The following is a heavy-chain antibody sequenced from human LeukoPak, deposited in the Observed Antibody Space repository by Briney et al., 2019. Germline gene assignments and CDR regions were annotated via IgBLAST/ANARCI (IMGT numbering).Heavy chain of an antibody. CDR1: GYTFTSYY. V-gene: IGHV1-46*01. Sequence: ASVKASCKASGYTFTSYYMHWVRQAPGQGLEWMGIINPSGGSTSYAQKFQGRVTMTRDMSTSTVYMELSSLRSEDTAVYYCARDGYCSSTSCYYFDYWGQGTLVTVSS. J-gene: IGHJ4*02. CDR3: ARDGYCSSTSCYYFDY. D-gene: IGHD2-2*01. CDR2: INPSGGST.